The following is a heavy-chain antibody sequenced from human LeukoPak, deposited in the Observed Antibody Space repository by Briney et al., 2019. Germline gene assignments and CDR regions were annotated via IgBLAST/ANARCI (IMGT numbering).Heavy chain of an antibody. CDR1: RFTFSNYA. V-gene: IGHV3-23*01. D-gene: IGHD1-26*01. CDR3: AKGVVGASSAAAAGYFEN. J-gene: IGHJ4*02. CDR2: ISGGGGNT. Sequence: GWSLTLSCAPSRFTFSNYAMSWVRQAPGKGLEWVSVISGGGGNTYYADSVKGRFTISRDNPKNTLYLQVNSLRAEDTAVYYCAKGVVGASSAAAAGYFENWGQGTLVTVSS.